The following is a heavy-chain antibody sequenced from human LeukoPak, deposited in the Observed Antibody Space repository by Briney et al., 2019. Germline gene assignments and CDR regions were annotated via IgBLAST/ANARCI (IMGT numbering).Heavy chain of an antibody. CDR3: ARGYGYSPTDY. CDR2: IKQDGSEK. J-gene: IGHJ4*02. Sequence: GGSLRLSCVASGFPFSSYWMTWVRQAPGKGLEWVANIKQDGSEKYYVDSVKGRFTISRDNAKNSLYLQMNSLRAEDTAVYYCARGYGYSPTDYWGQGTLVTVSS. CDR1: GFPFSSYW. D-gene: IGHD2-21*01. V-gene: IGHV3-7*03.